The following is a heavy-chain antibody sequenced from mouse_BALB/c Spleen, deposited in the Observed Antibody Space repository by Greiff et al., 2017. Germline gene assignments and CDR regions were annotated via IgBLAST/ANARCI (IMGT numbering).Heavy chain of an antibody. CDR3: AGRGTNWYFDV. CDR1: GYAFSSYW. J-gene: IGHJ1*01. D-gene: IGHD3-1*01. V-gene: IGHV1-80*01. CDR2: IYPGDGDT. Sequence: LVESGAELVRPGSSVKISCKASGYAFSSYWMNWVKQRPGQGLEWIGQIYPGDGDTNYNGKFKGKATLTADKSSSTAYMQLSSLTSEDSAVYFCAGRGTNWYFDVWGAGTTVTVSS.